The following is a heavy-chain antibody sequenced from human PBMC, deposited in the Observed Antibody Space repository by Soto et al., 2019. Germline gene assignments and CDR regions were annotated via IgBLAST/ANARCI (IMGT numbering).Heavy chain of an antibody. CDR1: GGSISSYY. CDR2: IYYSGST. Sequence: QLQLQESGPGLVRPSETLSLTCTVSGGSISSYYWSWIRQPQGKGLEWIGYIYYSGSTNYNPSLKSRVTISVDTSKNQFSLKLSSVTAADTAVYYCARDRHLTTAYNWFDPWGQGTLVTVSS. J-gene: IGHJ5*02. V-gene: IGHV4-59*01. CDR3: ARDRHLTTAYNWFDP. D-gene: IGHD3-22*01.